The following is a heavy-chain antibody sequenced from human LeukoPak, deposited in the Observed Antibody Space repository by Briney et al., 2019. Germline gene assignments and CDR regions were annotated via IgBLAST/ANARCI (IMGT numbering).Heavy chain of an antibody. CDR1: GFTFSSYG. V-gene: IGHV3-33*01. J-gene: IGHJ3*02. CDR3: ARNVELDYGDFHDAFDI. Sequence: GGSLRLSCAASGFTFSSYGMHWVRQAPGKGLEWVAVIWYDGSNKYYADSVKGRFTISRDNSKNTLYLQMNSLGAEDTAVYYCARNVELDYGDFHDAFDIWGQGTMVTVSS. D-gene: IGHD4-17*01. CDR2: IWYDGSNK.